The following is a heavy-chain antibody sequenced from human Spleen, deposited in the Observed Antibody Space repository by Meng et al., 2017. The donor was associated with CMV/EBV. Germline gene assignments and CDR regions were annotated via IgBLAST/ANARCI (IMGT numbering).Heavy chain of an antibody. Sequence: GESLKISCVASGFTFSTYGMSWVRQAPGKGLEWVSVIYSGGSTYYADSVKGRFTISRDNSKNTLYLQMNSLRAEDTAVYYCARKIGEDLDYWGQGTLVTVSS. V-gene: IGHV3-53*01. D-gene: IGHD3-10*01. CDR3: ARKIGEDLDY. CDR2: IYSGGST. J-gene: IGHJ4*02. CDR1: GFTFSTYG.